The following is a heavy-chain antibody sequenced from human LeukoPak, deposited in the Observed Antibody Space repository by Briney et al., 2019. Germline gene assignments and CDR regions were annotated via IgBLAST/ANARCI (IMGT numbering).Heavy chain of an antibody. D-gene: IGHD3-10*01. J-gene: IGHJ4*02. CDR1: SGSISSYY. CDR2: IYYSGRT. V-gene: IGHV4-59*08. CDR3: ARGRMVRGVIPLYFDY. Sequence: SETLSLTCTVSSGSISSYYWSWIRQPPGKGLECIGYIYYSGRTNYNPSLKSRVTISVATSKNQFSLRLSSVTAADTAVYYCARGRMVRGVIPLYFDYWGQGTLVTVSS.